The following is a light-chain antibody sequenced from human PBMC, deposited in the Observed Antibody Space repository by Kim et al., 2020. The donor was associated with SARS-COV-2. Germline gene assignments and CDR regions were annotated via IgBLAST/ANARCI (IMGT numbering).Light chain of an antibody. Sequence: DIQMTQSPSTLSASVGGRVTMTCRASQTINSWLAWYQQKPGKAPKLLIYTASTLQNGVPSRFSGSKSGTEFTLTISSLQPDDFATYYCQHYNGYPLTFGGGTKLEI. V-gene: IGKV1-5*03. CDR2: TAS. CDR1: QTINSW. CDR3: QHYNGYPLT. J-gene: IGKJ4*01.